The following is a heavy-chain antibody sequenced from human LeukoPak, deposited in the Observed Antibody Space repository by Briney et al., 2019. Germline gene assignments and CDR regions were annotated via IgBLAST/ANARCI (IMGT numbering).Heavy chain of an antibody. CDR1: GGSISSYY. CDR2: IYYSGST. V-gene: IGHV4-59*01. CDR3: AREVAVLRYFDWLSDPEYNWFDP. J-gene: IGHJ5*02. D-gene: IGHD3-9*01. Sequence: PSETLSLTCTVSGGSISSYYWSWIRQPPGKGLEWIGYIYYSGSTNYNPSLKSRVTISVDTSKNQFSLKLSSVTAADTAVYYCAREVAVLRYFDWLSDPEYNWFDPWGQGTLVTVSS.